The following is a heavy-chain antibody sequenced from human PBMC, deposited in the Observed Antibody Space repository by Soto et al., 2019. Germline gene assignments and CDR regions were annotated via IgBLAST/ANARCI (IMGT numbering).Heavy chain of an antibody. D-gene: IGHD3-9*01. CDR1: GGSISSSSYY. Sequence: SETLSLTCTVSGGSISSSSYYWGWIRQPPGKGLEWIGSIYYSGSTYYNPSLKSRVTISVDTSKNQFSLKLSSVTAADTAVYYCARSKSTEVYFDWLLPESYWGQGTLVTVSS. V-gene: IGHV4-39*01. CDR2: IYYSGST. J-gene: IGHJ4*02. CDR3: ARSKSTEVYFDWLLPESY.